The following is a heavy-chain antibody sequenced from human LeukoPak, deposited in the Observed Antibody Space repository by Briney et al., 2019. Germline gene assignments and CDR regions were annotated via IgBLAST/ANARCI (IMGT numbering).Heavy chain of an antibody. CDR3: ARTRHYYDSSGALTY. CDR2: INPNSGGT. V-gene: IGHV1-2*02. J-gene: IGHJ4*02. CDR1: GYTFTGYY. D-gene: IGHD3-22*01. Sequence: ASVKVSCKASGYTFTGYYMHWVRQAPGQGLEWMGWINPNSGGTNYAQKFQGRVTMTRDTSISTAYMELSRLRSDDTAVYYCARTRHYYDSSGALTYWGQGTLVTVSS.